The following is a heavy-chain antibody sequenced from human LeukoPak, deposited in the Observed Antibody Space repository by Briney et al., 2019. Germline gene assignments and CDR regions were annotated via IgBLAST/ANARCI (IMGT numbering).Heavy chain of an antibody. CDR1: GFTFSSYA. Sequence: GGSLRLSCAASGFTFSSYAMSWVRQAPGKGLEWVSAISGSGGSTYCADSVKGRFTISRDNSKNTPYLHMNSLRAEDTAVYYCAKDEVWYCSSTSCSSPGNWGQGTLVTVSS. D-gene: IGHD2-2*01. CDR2: ISGSGGST. V-gene: IGHV3-23*01. J-gene: IGHJ4*02. CDR3: AKDEVWYCSSTSCSSPGN.